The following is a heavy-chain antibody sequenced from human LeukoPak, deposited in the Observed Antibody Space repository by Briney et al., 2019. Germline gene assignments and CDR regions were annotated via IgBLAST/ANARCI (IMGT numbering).Heavy chain of an antibody. J-gene: IGHJ5*02. CDR1: GFTLSSYG. V-gene: IGHV3-30*02. CDR2: IRYDGSNK. D-gene: IGHD2-8*02. CDR3: ARWVIREVLMVYAMNWFDP. Sequence: PGGSLRLSCAASGFTLSSYGMHWVRQAPGKGLEWVAFIRYDGSNKYYADSVKGRFTISRDNSKNTLYLQMNSLRAEDTAVYYCARWVIREVLMVYAMNWFDPWGQGTLVTVSS.